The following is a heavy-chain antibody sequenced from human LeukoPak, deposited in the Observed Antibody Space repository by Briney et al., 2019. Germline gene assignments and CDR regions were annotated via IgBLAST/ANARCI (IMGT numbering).Heavy chain of an antibody. V-gene: IGHV3-30-3*01. CDR2: ISYDGSNK. Sequence: GSLRLSCAASGFTFSSYAMHWVRRAPGKGLEWVAVISYDGSNKYYADSVKGRFTISRDNSKNTLYLQMNSLRAEDTAVYYCARDLGRTYYYGSGSYSHWGQGTLVTVSS. J-gene: IGHJ4*02. CDR3: ARDLGRTYYYGSGSYSH. CDR1: GFTFSSYA. D-gene: IGHD3-10*01.